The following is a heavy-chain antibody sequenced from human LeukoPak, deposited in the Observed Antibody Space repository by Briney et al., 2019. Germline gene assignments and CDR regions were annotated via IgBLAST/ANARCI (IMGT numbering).Heavy chain of an antibody. Sequence: PGGSLRLSCAASGFTFSSYSMNWVRRAPGKGLEWVSSISSSSSYIYYADSVKGRFTISRDNAKNSLYLQMNSLRAEDTAVYYCARDFRRHDSSGYYVWGQGTLVTVSS. CDR3: ARDFRRHDSSGYYV. D-gene: IGHD3-22*01. CDR2: ISSSSSYI. CDR1: GFTFSSYS. V-gene: IGHV3-21*01. J-gene: IGHJ4*02.